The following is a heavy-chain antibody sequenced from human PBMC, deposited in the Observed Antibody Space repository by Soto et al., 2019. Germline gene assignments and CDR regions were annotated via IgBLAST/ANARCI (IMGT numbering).Heavy chain of an antibody. J-gene: IGHJ6*02. V-gene: IGHV1-18*01. CDR2: ISCYNGKT. D-gene: IGHD3-3*01. CDR1: GYSFTAYG. CDR3: ARDAPPPELRFLEWHNYDYNGMDV. Sequence: QVQVVQSGDEVKETGASVRVSCKTSGYSFTAYGISWVRQAPGQGLEWMGWISCYNGKTKYAQKVQGRVTMTTDTSPSTAYMEVRSLRSGDTAIYYCARDAPPPELRFLEWHNYDYNGMDVWGQGTTVTVSS.